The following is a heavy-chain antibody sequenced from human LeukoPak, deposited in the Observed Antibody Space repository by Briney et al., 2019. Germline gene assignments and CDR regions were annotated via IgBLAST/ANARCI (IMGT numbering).Heavy chain of an antibody. J-gene: IGHJ6*02. CDR2: IKQDGSEK. D-gene: IGHD2-15*01. CDR3: ARDEGTEPPPRGWSSWYYYGMDV. V-gene: IGHV3-7*03. CDR1: GFTLSSYW. Sequence: GGSLRLSCAASGFTLSSYWMSWVRQAPGKGLEWVANIKQDGSEKYYVVTVKGRFTISRDNAKNSLYLQMNSLRAEDTAVYYCARDEGTEPPPRGWSSWYYYGMDVWGQGTTVTVSS.